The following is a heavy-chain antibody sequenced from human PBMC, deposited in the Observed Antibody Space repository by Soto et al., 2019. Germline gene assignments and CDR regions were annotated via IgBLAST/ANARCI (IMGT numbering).Heavy chain of an antibody. Sequence: EVQLVESGGGLVQPGGSLRLFCAGSGFTFSSYDMHWVRQATGKGLEWVSTIGTVGDTYYADSVKGRFTISRDNSKSTLSLRLNGLRAEDTAVYYCVKDRMNHNSVWDPFDIWGQGTMVTVSS. D-gene: IGHD1-26*01. CDR3: VKDRMNHNSVWDPFDI. J-gene: IGHJ3*02. V-gene: IGHV3-13*01. CDR1: GFTFSSYD. CDR2: IGTVGDT.